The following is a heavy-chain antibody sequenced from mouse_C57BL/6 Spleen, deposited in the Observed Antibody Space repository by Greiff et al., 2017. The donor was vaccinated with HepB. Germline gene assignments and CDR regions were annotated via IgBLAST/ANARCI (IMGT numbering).Heavy chain of an antibody. J-gene: IGHJ4*01. CDR1: GFTFSSYA. Sequence: EVQLVESGGGLVKPGGSLKLSCAASGFTFSSYAMSWVRQTPEKRLEWVATISDGGSYTYYPDNVKGRFTISRDNAKNNLYLQMSHLKSEDTAMYYCAREASSYYAMDYWGQGTSVTVSS. D-gene: IGHD6-1*01. V-gene: IGHV5-4*01. CDR2: ISDGGSYT. CDR3: AREASSYYAMDY.